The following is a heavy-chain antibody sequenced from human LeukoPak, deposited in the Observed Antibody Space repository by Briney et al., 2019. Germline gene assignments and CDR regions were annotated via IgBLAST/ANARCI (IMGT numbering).Heavy chain of an antibody. V-gene: IGHV4-39*07. J-gene: IGHJ3*02. CDR3: ARGSERITMIVVVIGYAFDI. D-gene: IGHD3-22*01. Sequence: SETLPLTCTVSGGSISSSTDFWGWIRQPPGKGLEWIGSIYYSGNTYYNPSLKSRVTISVDTSKNQFSLKLSSVTAADTAVYYCARGSERITMIVVVIGYAFDIWGQGTMVTVSS. CDR2: IYYSGNT. CDR1: GGSISSSTDF.